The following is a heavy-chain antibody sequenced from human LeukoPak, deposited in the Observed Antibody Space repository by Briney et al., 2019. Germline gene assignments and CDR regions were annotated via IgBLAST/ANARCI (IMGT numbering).Heavy chain of an antibody. V-gene: IGHV1-24*01. CDR1: GYNLTELS. D-gene: IGHD1-26*01. CDR3: ATASAGELLMGEYYFDY. Sequence: GASVKVSCKVSGYNLTELSMHWVRQAPGKGLEWMGGFDPEDGETIYAQKFQGRVTMTEDTSTDTAYMELSSLRSEDTAVYYCATASAGELLMGEYYFDYWGQGTLVTVSS. J-gene: IGHJ4*02. CDR2: FDPEDGET.